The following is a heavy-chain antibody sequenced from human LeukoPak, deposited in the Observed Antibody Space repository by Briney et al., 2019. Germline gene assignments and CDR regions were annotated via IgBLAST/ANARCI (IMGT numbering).Heavy chain of an antibody. CDR3: AKAKSSGWYVPLDY. CDR1: GFTVSSNY. CDR2: IYSGGST. J-gene: IGHJ4*02. D-gene: IGHD6-19*01. V-gene: IGHV3-53*01. Sequence: GGSLRLSCAASGFTVSSNYISWVRQAPGKGLEWVSVIYSGGSTYYADSVKGRFTISRDNSKNTLYLQMNSLRAEDTAVYYCAKAKSSGWYVPLDYWGQGTLVSVSS.